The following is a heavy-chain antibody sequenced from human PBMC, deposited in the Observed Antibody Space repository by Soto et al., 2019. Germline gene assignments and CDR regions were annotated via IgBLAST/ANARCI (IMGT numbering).Heavy chain of an antibody. J-gene: IGHJ4*01. D-gene: IGHD4-17*01. V-gene: IGHV1-18*04. Sequence: QVQLVQSGAEVKKPGASVKVSCKASGYTFTTYGITWVREAPGQGLEWMGWISAYSGNTNYAQNLKGRLTVTTDTSTNTAYMDLSSLRSDDTAVYYCARVVKAGDYGDYGRYYFDYWGHGTLVTVSS. CDR3: ARVVKAGDYGDYGRYYFDY. CDR1: GYTFTTYG. CDR2: ISAYSGNT.